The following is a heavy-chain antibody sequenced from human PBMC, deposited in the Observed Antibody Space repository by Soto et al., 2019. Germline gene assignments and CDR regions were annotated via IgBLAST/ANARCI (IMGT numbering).Heavy chain of an antibody. V-gene: IGHV3-66*01. CDR2: IQSGGST. CDR1: GFSVSSKY. J-gene: IGHJ6*04. D-gene: IGHD2-15*01. Sequence: EVQLVESGGGLVQPGGSLRLSCAASGFSVSSKYMSWVRQAPGKGLEWVSLIQSGGSTYYAGSVKGRFTISRDNSENTLFLQMNSRRVEDTAVYYCTRDDVRCNGGRCYGVPKDVWGKGTTVTVSA. CDR3: TRDDVRCNGGRCYGVPKDV.